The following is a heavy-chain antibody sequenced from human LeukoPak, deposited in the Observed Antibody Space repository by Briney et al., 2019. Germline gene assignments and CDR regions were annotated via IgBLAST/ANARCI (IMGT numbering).Heavy chain of an antibody. Sequence: AGGSLRLSCAASGFTFSSYWMHWVRQAPGKGLAWVSRINGDGITTTYADSVKGRFTISRDNAKNTLYLQMNSLRAKDTAVYYCARDRGGNYYDSSGMDYWGQGTLVTVSS. V-gene: IGHV3-74*01. CDR3: ARDRGGNYYDSSGMDY. D-gene: IGHD3-22*01. J-gene: IGHJ4*02. CDR1: GFTFSSYW. CDR2: INGDGITT.